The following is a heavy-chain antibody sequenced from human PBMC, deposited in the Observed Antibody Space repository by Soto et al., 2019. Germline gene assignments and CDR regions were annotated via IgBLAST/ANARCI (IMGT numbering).Heavy chain of an antibody. CDR1: GDSVSSNSAA. D-gene: IGHD1-7*01. Sequence: QVQLQESGPGLVKPSQTLSLTCAISGDSVSSNSAAWNWIRLAPSRGLEWLARTYYRSRWYKDYAVTVRSRITVNPDPSNNQCSRQLTSVTPEDTAVYYCAGTTSHQWYYMDVWGKGTTVTVSS. CDR3: AGTTSHQWYYMDV. V-gene: IGHV6-1*01. J-gene: IGHJ6*03. CDR2: TYYRSRWYK.